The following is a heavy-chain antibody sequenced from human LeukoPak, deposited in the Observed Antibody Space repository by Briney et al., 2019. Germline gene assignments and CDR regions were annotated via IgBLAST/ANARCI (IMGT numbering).Heavy chain of an antibody. V-gene: IGHV3-73*01. Sequence: PGGSLRLSCAASGFIFSDSAMHWVRQAPGKGPEWVGRTRTKGNSYATAYAASVKGRFTISRDDSKNTAYLQMNSLKTEDTAVYYCAGPYDTSGHAFDYWGRGTLVTVSS. CDR3: AGPYDTSGHAFDY. D-gene: IGHD3-22*01. CDR1: GFIFSDSA. CDR2: TRTKGNSYAT. J-gene: IGHJ4*02.